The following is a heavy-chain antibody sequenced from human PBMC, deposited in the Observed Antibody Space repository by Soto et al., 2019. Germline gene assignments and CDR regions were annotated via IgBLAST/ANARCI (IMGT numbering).Heavy chain of an antibody. Sequence: SETLSLTCAVYGGSFSGYYWSWIRQPPGKGLEWIGEINHSGSTNYNPSLKSRVTISVDTSKNQFSLKLSSMTAADTAVYYCARFEGPFDYWGQGTLVTVSS. CDR2: INHSGST. J-gene: IGHJ4*02. CDR1: GGSFSGYY. CDR3: ARFEGPFDY. V-gene: IGHV4-34*01.